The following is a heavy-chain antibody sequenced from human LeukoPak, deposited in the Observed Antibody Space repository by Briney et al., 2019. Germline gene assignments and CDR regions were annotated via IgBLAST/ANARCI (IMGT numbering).Heavy chain of an antibody. CDR1: GFTFSTYG. J-gene: IGHJ4*02. D-gene: IGHD6-19*01. CDR3: AKMLRSSGWLLDY. V-gene: IGHV3-30*18. CDR2: ISYDGSNK. Sequence: GGSLRLSCAASGFTFSTYGIHWVRQAPGKGLEWVAVISYDGSNKYYADSVKGRFTISRDNSKNTLYLQMNSLRAEDTAVYYCAKMLRSSGWLLDYWGQGTLVTVSS.